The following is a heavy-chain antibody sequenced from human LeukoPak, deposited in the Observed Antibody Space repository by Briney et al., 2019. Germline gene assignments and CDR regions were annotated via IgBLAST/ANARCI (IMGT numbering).Heavy chain of an antibody. V-gene: IGHV3-21*04. CDR3: AKVELKGAAAGPRQRTAPVRYFDY. Sequence: PGGSLRLSCAASGFTFSTYSMNWVRQAPGKGLEWVSSISSSSTYIYYADSVKGRFTISRDNSKNTLYLQMNSLRAEDTAVYYCAKVELKGAAAGPRQRTAPVRYFDYWGQGTLVTVSS. D-gene: IGHD6-13*01. J-gene: IGHJ4*02. CDR1: GFTFSTYS. CDR2: ISSSSTYI.